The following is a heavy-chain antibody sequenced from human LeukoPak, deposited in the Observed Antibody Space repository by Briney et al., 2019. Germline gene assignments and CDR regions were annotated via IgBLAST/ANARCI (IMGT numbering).Heavy chain of an antibody. D-gene: IGHD4-23*01. CDR1: GGSFSGYY. CDR3: ARAYDYGG. V-gene: IGHV4-34*01. J-gene: IGHJ4*02. CDR2: INHSGST. Sequence: SETLTLTCAVYGGSFSGYYWSWIRQPPGKGLEWIGEINHSGSTNYNPSLKSRVTISVDTSKNQFSLKLSSVTAADTAVYYCARAYDYGGWGQGTLVTVSS.